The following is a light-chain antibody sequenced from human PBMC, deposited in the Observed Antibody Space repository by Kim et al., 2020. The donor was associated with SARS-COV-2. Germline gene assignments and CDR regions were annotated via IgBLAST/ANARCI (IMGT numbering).Light chain of an antibody. Sequence: QSVLTQPPSTSGTPGQRVTISCSGSKSNIGSNNVYWYQQFPTRALRLLILDTDQRPSGVPDRFSGSKSGTSASLAITGLQSEDEAVYYCAAWDDSLDGPEFGGGTKVTVL. V-gene: IGLV1-44*01. CDR2: DTD. CDR1: KSNIGSNN. J-gene: IGLJ3*02. CDR3: AAWDDSLDGPE.